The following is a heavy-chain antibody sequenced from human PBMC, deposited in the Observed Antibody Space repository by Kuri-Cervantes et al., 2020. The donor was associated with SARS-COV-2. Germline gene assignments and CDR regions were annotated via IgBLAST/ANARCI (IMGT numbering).Heavy chain of an antibody. V-gene: IGHV3-23*01. J-gene: IGHJ2*01. D-gene: IGHD3-10*01. CDR1: GGSFSGYY. CDR2: ISGSGGST. CDR3: AKGVGSGSYYFWYFDL. Sequence: ETLSLTCAVYGGSFSGYYWSWVRQAPGKGLEWVSAISGSGGSTYYADSVKGRFTISRDNSKNTLYLQMNSLRAEDTAVYYCAKGVGSGSYYFWYFDLWGRGTLVTVSS.